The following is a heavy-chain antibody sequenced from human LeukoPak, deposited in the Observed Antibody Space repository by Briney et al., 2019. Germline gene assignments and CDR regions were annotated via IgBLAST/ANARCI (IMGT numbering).Heavy chain of an antibody. CDR1: GYTFTGYY. Sequence: EASVKVYCKASGYTFTGYYMHWVRQAPGQGLEWMGWINPNSGGTNYAQKFQGRVTMTRDTSISTAYMELSRLRSDDTAVYYCARGGISSSSYYYYMDVWGKGTTVTVSS. V-gene: IGHV1-2*02. CDR2: INPNSGGT. D-gene: IGHD6-6*01. J-gene: IGHJ6*03. CDR3: ARGGISSSSYYYYMDV.